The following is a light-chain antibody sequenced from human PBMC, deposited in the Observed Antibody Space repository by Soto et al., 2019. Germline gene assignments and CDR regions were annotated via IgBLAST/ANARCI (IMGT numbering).Light chain of an antibody. CDR2: DAS. CDR3: QQYNSYSPWT. J-gene: IGKJ1*01. CDR1: QSISSW. V-gene: IGKV1-5*01. Sequence: DIPMTQSPSTLSASVGDRVTITCRASQSISSWLAWYQQKPGKAPKLLIYDASSLESGVPSRFSGSGSGTEFTLTISGLQPDDFATYYCQQYNSYSPWTFGQGTKVEIK.